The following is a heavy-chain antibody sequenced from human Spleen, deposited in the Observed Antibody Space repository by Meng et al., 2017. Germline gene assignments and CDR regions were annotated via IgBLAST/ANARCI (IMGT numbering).Heavy chain of an antibody. CDR1: GGSFSDYY. CDR3: ARGPTTMAHDFDY. V-gene: IGHV4-34*01. CDR2: INHSGRT. D-gene: IGHD4-11*01. Sequence: VQLQQWGDGLLNPSETRSITCVVSGGSFSDYYWSWIDQPPGKGLEWIGEINHSGRTSYNPSLESRATISVDTSQNNLSLKLSSVTAADSAVYYCARGPTTMAHDFDYWGQGTLVTVSS. J-gene: IGHJ4*02.